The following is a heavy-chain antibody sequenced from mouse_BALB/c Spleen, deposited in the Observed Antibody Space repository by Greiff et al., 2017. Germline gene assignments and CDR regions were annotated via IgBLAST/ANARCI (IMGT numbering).Heavy chain of an antibody. CDR2: IYPGDGSI. Sequence: LVKPGALVMISCKASGYTFTSYDINWVKQRPRQGLEWIGWIYPGDGSIKYNEKFKGKATLTADKSSSTAYMQLSSLTSEDTAVYYCARGLRRGGFAYWGQGTLVTVSA. CDR3: ARGLRRGGFAY. V-gene: IGHV1S33*01. J-gene: IGHJ3*01. CDR1: GYTFTSYD. D-gene: IGHD2-4*01.